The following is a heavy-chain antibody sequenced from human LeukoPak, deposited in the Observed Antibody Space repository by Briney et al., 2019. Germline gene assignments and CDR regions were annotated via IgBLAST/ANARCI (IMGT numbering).Heavy chain of an antibody. Sequence: PGGSLRLSCAASGFTFSSYGMHWVRQAPGKGLEWVAVIWYDGSNKYYADSVKGRFTISRDNSKNTLYLQMNSLRAEDTAVYYCARDRRDGSLTGINAFDYWGQGTLVTVSS. CDR2: IWYDGSNK. J-gene: IGHJ4*02. CDR3: ARDRRDGSLTGINAFDY. D-gene: IGHD2-15*01. V-gene: IGHV3-33*08. CDR1: GFTFSSYG.